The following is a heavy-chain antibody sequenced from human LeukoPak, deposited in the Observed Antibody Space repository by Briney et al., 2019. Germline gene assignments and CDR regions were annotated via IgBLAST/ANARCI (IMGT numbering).Heavy chain of an antibody. CDR2: ISYDGSNK. CDR1: GFTFSSYA. CDR3: ARVSDGATGGSY. Sequence: GGSLRLSCAASGFTFSSYAMHWVRQAPGKGLEWVAVISYDGSNKYYADSVKGRFTISRDNSKNTLYLQMNSLRAEDTAVYYCARVSDGATGGSYWGQGTLVTVSS. V-gene: IGHV3-30-3*01. J-gene: IGHJ4*02. D-gene: IGHD2-15*01.